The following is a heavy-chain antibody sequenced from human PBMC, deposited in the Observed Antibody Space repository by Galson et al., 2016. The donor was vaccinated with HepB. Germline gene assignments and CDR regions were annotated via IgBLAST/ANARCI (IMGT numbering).Heavy chain of an antibody. J-gene: IGHJ4*02. CDR1: GFSLRTSGMC. D-gene: IGHD6-13*01. CDR2: IDWDDDK. CDR3: ARIRGIAAAGPFDY. Sequence: PALVKPTQTLTLTCTFSGFSLRTSGMCVSWIRQPPGKALEWLALIDWDDDKYYSTSLKTRLTISKDTSKNQVVLTMTNMDPVDTATYYCARIRGIAAAGPFDYWGQGTLVTVSS. V-gene: IGHV2-70*01.